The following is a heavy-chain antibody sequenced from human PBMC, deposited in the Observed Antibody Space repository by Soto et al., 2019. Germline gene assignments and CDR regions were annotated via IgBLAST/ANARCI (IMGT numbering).Heavy chain of an antibody. J-gene: IGHJ4*02. Sequence: SETLSLTCTVSGGSISSSSYYWGWIRQPPGKGLEWIGSIYYSGSTYYNPSLKSRVTISVDTSKNQFSLKLSSVTAADTAVYYCARQDYPTYYDFWSGYSYDYWGQGTLVTVSS. CDR3: ARQDYPTYYDFWSGYSYDY. D-gene: IGHD3-3*01. V-gene: IGHV4-39*01. CDR2: IYYSGST. CDR1: GGSISSSSYY.